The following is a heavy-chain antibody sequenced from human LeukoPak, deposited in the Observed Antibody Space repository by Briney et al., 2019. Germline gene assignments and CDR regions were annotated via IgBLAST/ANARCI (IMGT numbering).Heavy chain of an antibody. Sequence: SETLSLTCTVSGGSISSYYWSWIRQPPGKGLEWIGYIYYSGSTNYNPSLKSRVTISVDTSKNQFSLKLSSVTAADTAVYYCATSSVSMLRGWFDPWGQGTLVTVSS. J-gene: IGHJ5*02. CDR1: GGSISSYY. V-gene: IGHV4-59*12. CDR3: ATSSVSMLRGWFDP. D-gene: IGHD2-8*01. CDR2: IYYSGST.